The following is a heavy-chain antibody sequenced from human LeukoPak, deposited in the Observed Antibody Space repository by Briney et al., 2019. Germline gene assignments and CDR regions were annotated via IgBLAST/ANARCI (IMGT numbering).Heavy chain of an antibody. J-gene: IGHJ6*02. V-gene: IGHV3-30-3*01. CDR3: ARDSGHYYGMDV. CDR2: ISYDGSNK. Sequence: GGSLRLSCAASGFMFSSDAMHWVRQAPGKGLEWVAVISYDGSNKYYADSVKGRFTISRDNAKNSLYLQMNSLRAEDTAVYYCARDSGHYYGMDVWGQGTTVTVSS. CDR1: GFMFSSDA. D-gene: IGHD3-10*01.